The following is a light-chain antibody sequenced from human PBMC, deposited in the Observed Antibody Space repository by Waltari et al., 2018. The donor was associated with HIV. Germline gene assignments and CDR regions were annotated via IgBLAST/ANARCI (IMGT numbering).Light chain of an antibody. J-gene: IGLJ1*01. V-gene: IGLV3-21*02. CDR1: NIGSKS. Sequence: SYDLSQPPSVSVAPGQSARTSCGGNNIGSKSVHWYQLRPGQAPVLVVDDDRDRPSGIPERFSGSNSGDTATLTVGWAEAGDEADYYCQVWDSNSAFFGSGTKVTVL. CDR3: QVWDSNSAF. CDR2: DDR.